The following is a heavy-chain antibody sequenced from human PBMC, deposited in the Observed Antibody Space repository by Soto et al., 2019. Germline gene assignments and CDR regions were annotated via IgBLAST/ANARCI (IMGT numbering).Heavy chain of an antibody. Sequence: SEILSLTCTVSGGSISSGDYYWSWIRQPPGKGLEWIGYIYYSGSTYYNPSLKSRVTISVDTSKNQFSLKLSSVTAADTAVYYCARGTPHPYDSSVWNWFDPWGQGTLVTVSS. CDR1: GGSISSGDYY. CDR3: ARGTPHPYDSSVWNWFDP. J-gene: IGHJ5*02. V-gene: IGHV4-30-4*01. CDR2: IYYSGST. D-gene: IGHD3-22*01.